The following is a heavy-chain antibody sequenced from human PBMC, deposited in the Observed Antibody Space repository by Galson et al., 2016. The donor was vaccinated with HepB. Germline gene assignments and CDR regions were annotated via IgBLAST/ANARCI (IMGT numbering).Heavy chain of an antibody. J-gene: IGHJ3*02. CDR2: INPDSGVT. D-gene: IGHD1-26*01. CDR3: ARDRYSGSYYVGAFDI. V-gene: IGHV1-2*02. Sequence: SVKVSCKASGFTFTGYYMHWVRQAPGQGLEWMGWINPDSGVTSYAQKFQGRVTMTRDTSISTVYMELSRLKSDDTAIYYCARDRYSGSYYVGAFDIWGQGTMVTVS. CDR1: GFTFTGYY.